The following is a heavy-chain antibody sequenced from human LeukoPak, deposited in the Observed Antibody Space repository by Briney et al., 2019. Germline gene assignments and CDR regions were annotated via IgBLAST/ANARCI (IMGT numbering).Heavy chain of an antibody. V-gene: IGHV1-69*01. CDR1: GGTFSSYA. CDR3: ARGIVVVTAPPNDYYFDY. Sequence: ASVKVSCKASGGTFSSYAVSWVRQAPGQGLEWMGGIIPIFGTANYAQKFQGRVTITADESTSTAYMELGSLRSEDTAVYYCARGIVVVTAPPNDYYFDYWGQGTLVTVSS. D-gene: IGHD2-21*02. CDR2: IIPIFGTA. J-gene: IGHJ4*02.